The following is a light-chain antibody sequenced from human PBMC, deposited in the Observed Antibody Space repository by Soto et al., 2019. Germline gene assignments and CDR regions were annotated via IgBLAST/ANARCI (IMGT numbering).Light chain of an antibody. V-gene: IGLV2-23*01. J-gene: IGLJ1*01. Sequence: QSALAQPASVSGSPGQSITISCTGTSSDVGSYNLVSWYQQHPGKAPKLMIYEGSKRPSGVSNRFSGSKSGNTASLTISGLQAEDEADYYCCSYALLFYVFGTGTKVTAL. CDR1: SSDVGSYNL. CDR3: CSYALLFYV. CDR2: EGS.